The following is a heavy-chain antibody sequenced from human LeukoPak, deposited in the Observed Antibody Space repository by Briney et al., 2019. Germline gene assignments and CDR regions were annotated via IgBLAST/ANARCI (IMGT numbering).Heavy chain of an antibody. CDR2: IKSKTDGGTT. J-gene: IGHJ3*02. D-gene: IGHD3-22*01. Sequence: PGGSLRLSCAASGFTFSNAWMSWVRQAPGKGLEWVGRIKSKTDGGTTDYAAPVKGRFTISRDDSKNTLYLQMNSLKTEDTAVYYCTTHWDYYDTPTDAFDIWGQGTMVTVSS. CDR3: TTHWDYYDTPTDAFDI. V-gene: IGHV3-15*01. CDR1: GFTFSNAW.